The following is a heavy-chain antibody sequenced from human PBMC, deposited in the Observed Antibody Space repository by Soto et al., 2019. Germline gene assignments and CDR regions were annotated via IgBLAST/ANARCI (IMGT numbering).Heavy chain of an antibody. V-gene: IGHV2-70*11. CDR1: GFSLSTSGMC. D-gene: IGHD6-13*01. CDR2: IDWDDDK. Sequence: SGPTLVKPTPTLTLTCTFSGFSLSTSGMCVSWIRQPPGKALEWLARIDWDDDKYYSTSLKTRLTISKDTSKNQVVLTMTNMDPVDTATYYCARIIAAAAYFDYWGQGTLVTVSS. CDR3: ARIIAAAAYFDY. J-gene: IGHJ4*02.